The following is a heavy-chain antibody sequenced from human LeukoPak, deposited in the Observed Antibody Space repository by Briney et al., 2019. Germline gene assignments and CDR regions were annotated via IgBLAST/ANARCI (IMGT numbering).Heavy chain of an antibody. D-gene: IGHD3-10*01. CDR1: GYTLTELS. J-gene: IGHJ6*02. V-gene: IGHV1-24*01. CDR2: FDPEDGET. Sequence: ASVKVSCKVSGYTLTELSMHWVRQAPGKGLEWMGGFDPEDGETLYAQKFQGRVTMTEDTPTDTGYMELRSLRSEDTAVYYCATDQRGAGLGFVYGSGSFNGLDVWGPGTTVTVSS. CDR3: ATDQRGAGLGFVYGSGSFNGLDV.